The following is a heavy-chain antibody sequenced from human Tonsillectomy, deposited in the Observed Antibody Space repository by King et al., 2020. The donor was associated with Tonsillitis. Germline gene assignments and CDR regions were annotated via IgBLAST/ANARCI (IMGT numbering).Heavy chain of an antibody. Sequence: VQLVESGGGLVQPGGSLKLSCAASEFTFSSSWMTWIRQAPGKGLQWVATIRPDGSEKYYADSVKGRFTVSRDNDKNSLDLQMNSLRSEDTALYYCARDQAYTSFDYWGQGTLVTVSS. J-gene: IGHJ4*02. CDR1: EFTFSSSW. D-gene: IGHD6-19*01. CDR2: IRPDGSEK. CDR3: ARDQAYTSFDY. V-gene: IGHV3-7*04.